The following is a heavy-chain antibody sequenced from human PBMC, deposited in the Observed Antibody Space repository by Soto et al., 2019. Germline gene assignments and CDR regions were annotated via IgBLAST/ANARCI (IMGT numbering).Heavy chain of an antibody. V-gene: IGHV3-9*01. J-gene: IGHJ4*02. CDR3: AKGLSEGYFDY. CDR2: IGSDSGGI. CDR1: GFTFDDSA. Sequence: EVQLVESGGGLVQPGRSLRLSCAASGFTFDDSAMHWVRQPPGKGLEWVSGIGSDSGGIGYADSVKGRSTTSRDNAKNSLYLQMNSLRAEDTALYYCAKGLSEGYFDYWGQGTLVTVSS.